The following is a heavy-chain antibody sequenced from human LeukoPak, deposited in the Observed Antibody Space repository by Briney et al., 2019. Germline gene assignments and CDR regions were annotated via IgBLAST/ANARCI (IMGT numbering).Heavy chain of an antibody. D-gene: IGHD2-15*01. CDR1: GVTLSSYG. Sequence: GGSLRLSCAASGVTLSSYGMHWVRQAPGKGLEWVAVIWYDGSNKYHADSVKGRFTISRDNSKNTLYLQMNSLRVEDTAVYYCARAHCSGGSCYGNYYYYYGMDVWGQGTTVTVSS. CDR2: IWYDGSNK. J-gene: IGHJ6*02. CDR3: ARAHCSGGSCYGNYYYYYGMDV. V-gene: IGHV3-33*01.